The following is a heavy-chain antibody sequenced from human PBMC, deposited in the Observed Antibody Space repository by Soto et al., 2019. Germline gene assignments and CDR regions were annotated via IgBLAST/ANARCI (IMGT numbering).Heavy chain of an antibody. J-gene: IGHJ5*02. CDR2: INPNIGST. CDR3: ARGYCSGGSCRTLWWFDR. Sequence: QVQLVQSGAEVKKPGASVKVSCKASGYTFTDYYLHWVRQAPGQGLEWMGWINPNIGSTNYAQKFQGRVTMTRDTSISTAYMELSRLRSHDTAVYCCARGYCSGGSCRTLWWFDRWGQGPLVTVSS. CDR1: GYTFTDYY. V-gene: IGHV1-2*02. D-gene: IGHD2-15*01.